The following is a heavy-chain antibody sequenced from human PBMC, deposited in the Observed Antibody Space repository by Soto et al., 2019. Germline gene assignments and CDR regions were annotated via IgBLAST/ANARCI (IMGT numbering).Heavy chain of an antibody. Sequence: GGSLRLSCAASGFSFSAYVMHWVRQAPGKGLEWVALILYDGSIKYYADSVKGRFTISRDNSKNTLYVQMNSLRAEDTAVYYCARGYCSSTSCYTTHFDYWGQGTRVIVSS. V-gene: IGHV3-30-3*01. CDR3: ARGYCSSTSCYTTHFDY. CDR2: ILYDGSIK. D-gene: IGHD2-2*02. CDR1: GFSFSAYV. J-gene: IGHJ4*02.